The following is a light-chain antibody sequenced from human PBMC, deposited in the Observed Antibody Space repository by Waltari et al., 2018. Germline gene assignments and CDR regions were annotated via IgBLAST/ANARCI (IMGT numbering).Light chain of an antibody. CDR3: QQYITSPVT. Sequence: EIVMTQSPVTLSVSPGERATLSCRASQSVGTKLAWYQQKPGQAPRLLIYGASTRATGIAARFSGSGSGTEFTLTISSLQSEDVAVYWCQQYITSPVTFGQGTRLEIK. CDR1: QSVGTK. J-gene: IGKJ5*01. V-gene: IGKV3-15*01. CDR2: GAS.